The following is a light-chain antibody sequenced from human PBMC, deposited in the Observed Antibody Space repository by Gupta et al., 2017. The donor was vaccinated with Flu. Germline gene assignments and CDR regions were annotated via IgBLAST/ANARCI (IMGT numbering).Light chain of an antibody. J-gene: IGKJ4*01. Sequence: PATLSLSPGERATLCSRARQSGGTYLAWYQQKPGQAPRLLLYDAFNRATGIPARFSGSGSGTDFTLTISSLEPDDSAVYFCQQRSKWPLTFGGMTKVEIK. CDR1: QSGGTY. CDR3: QQRSKWPLT. V-gene: IGKV3-11*01. CDR2: DAF.